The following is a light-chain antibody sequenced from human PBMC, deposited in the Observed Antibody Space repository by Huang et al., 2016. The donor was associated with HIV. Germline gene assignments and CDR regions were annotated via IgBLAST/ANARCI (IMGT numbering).Light chain of an antibody. CDR3: QQYDNGPIA. CDR2: GAS. CDR1: QSVSSN. J-gene: IGKJ5*01. V-gene: IGKV3-15*01. Sequence: EIVMTQSPATLSVSPGERAPLSCRASQSVSSNLAWYQQKHGQAPRLLIYGASTRVTGVPARFSGSGSGTEFTRTISRLQSEDFAVYYCQQYDNGPIAFGQGTRLE.